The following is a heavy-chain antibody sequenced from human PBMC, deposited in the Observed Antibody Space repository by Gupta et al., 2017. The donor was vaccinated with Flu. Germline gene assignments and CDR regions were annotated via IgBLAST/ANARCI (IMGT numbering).Heavy chain of an antibody. Sequence: QVELVESGGGVVQPGRSLRLSCAASGFSFSSYGMQWVSQAPGKGLEWVAVIWYDGSYIYYADSVKGRFTISRDNSKNTVYLQMNSLRTEDGAVYYCARGEGGATLLDHGGRGVLVTVSS. CDR1: GFSFSSYG. CDR2: IWYDGSYI. J-gene: IGHJ4*01. CDR3: ARGEGGATLLDH. D-gene: IGHD1-26*01. V-gene: IGHV3-33*01.